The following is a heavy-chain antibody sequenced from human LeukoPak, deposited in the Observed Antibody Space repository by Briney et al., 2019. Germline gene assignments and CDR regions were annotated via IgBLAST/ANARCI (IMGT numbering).Heavy chain of an antibody. D-gene: IGHD2-15*01. CDR2: VSAYNGNT. CDR1: GYTFSSYG. Sequence: GASVKVSFKGSGYTFSSYGISWVRPGPGQGLEWMGMVSAYNGNTNYAQKLQGRVTMTTDTSTSTAYMELRSLRSDDTAVYYCARGTCSGGSCYWAPGYWGQGTLVTVSS. J-gene: IGHJ4*02. CDR3: ARGTCSGGSCYWAPGY. V-gene: IGHV1-18*01.